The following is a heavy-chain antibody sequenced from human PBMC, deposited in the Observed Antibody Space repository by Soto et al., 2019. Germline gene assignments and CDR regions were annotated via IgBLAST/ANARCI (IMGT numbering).Heavy chain of an antibody. V-gene: IGHV3-74*01. Sequence: LTLTCDFSGFPFNTYWMHWVRQAPGKGLVWVSGINSDGSSTNYADSVKGRFTISRDNAKNTLYLQMNSLRAEDTAVYYCARTYYYDKWGQGTPVTVSS. CDR3: ARTYYYDK. CDR1: GFPFNTYW. CDR2: INSDGSST. D-gene: IGHD3-22*01. J-gene: IGHJ4*02.